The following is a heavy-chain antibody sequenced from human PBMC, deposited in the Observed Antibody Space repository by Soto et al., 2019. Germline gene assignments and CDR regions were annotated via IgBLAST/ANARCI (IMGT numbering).Heavy chain of an antibody. CDR3: ARKYSSFPYYGMDV. CDR1: GFSLSTSGMC. CDR2: IGWDDDK. J-gene: IGHJ6*02. V-gene: IGHV2-70*01. D-gene: IGHD6-6*01. Sequence: SGPTLVNPTQTLTLTCTFSGFSLSTSGMCVSWIRQPPGKALEWLALIGWDDDKYYSTSLKTRLTISKDTSKNQVVLTMTNMDPVDTATYYCARKYSSFPYYGMDVWGQGTTVTVSS.